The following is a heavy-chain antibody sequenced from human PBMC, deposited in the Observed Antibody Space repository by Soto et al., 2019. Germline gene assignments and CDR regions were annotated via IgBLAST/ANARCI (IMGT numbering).Heavy chain of an antibody. CDR3: ASHSFYYDSSGYYPPLGY. J-gene: IGHJ4*02. CDR1: GGTFSTYA. Sequence: ASVKVSCKASGGTFSTYAINWVRQAPGQGLEWMGGIIPIFGTANYAQKFQDRVTITADESTGTAYMELSSLRSEDTAVYYCASHSFYYDSSGYYPPLGYWGQGTMVTVS. D-gene: IGHD3-22*01. V-gene: IGHV1-69*13. CDR2: IIPIFGTA.